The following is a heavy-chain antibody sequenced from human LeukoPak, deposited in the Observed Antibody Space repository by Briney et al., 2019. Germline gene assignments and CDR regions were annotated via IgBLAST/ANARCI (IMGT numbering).Heavy chain of an antibody. CDR1: GYTFTGYF. Sequence: ASVKVSCKASGYTFTGYFVHWVRQAPGQGPEWMGWVDPNSGGTNYAQKFQGRVTMTRDTSISTAYMELSRLTSDDTAVYYCARDVGARTNFDYWGQGTLVTVSS. CDR3: ARDVGARTNFDY. CDR2: VDPNSGGT. V-gene: IGHV1-2*02. J-gene: IGHJ4*02. D-gene: IGHD1-1*01.